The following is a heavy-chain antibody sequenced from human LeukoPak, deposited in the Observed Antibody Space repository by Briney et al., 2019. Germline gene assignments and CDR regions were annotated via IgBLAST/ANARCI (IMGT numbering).Heavy chain of an antibody. V-gene: IGHV4-61*08. J-gene: IGHJ5*02. D-gene: IGHD2-2*01. CDR2: IYYSGST. CDR1: GGSISSSDYY. Sequence: SETLSLTCTVSGGSISSSDYYWGWIRQPPGKGLEWIGYIYYSGSTNYNPSLKSRVTISVDTSKNQFSLKLSSVTAADTAVYYCARGQYCSSTSCLRSLTKFDPWGQGTLVTVSS. CDR3: ARGQYCSSTSCLRSLTKFDP.